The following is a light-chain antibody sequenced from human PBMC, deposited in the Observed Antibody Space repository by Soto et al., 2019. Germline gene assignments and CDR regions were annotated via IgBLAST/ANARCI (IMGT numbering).Light chain of an antibody. J-gene: IGKJ2*01. V-gene: IGKV3-20*01. CDR2: GAS. CDR1: QSVSSSY. CDR3: QQYGSSPPYT. Sequence: EIVLTQSPGTLSLSPGERATLSCRASQSVSSSYLAWYQQKPGQAPRLLMYGASSRATGIPDRFSGSGSGTNFTPTIHRPEAENFAAFYCQQYGSSPPYTFGQGTKLEIK.